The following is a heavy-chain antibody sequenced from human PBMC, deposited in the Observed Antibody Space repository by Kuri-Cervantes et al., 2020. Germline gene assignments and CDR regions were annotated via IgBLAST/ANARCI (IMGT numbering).Heavy chain of an antibody. D-gene: IGHD3-22*01. CDR1: GFIFRNYG. CDR2: ISGSGDIT. CDR3: AKTATTYYYDSSGYYEDY. J-gene: IGHJ4*02. V-gene: IGHV3-23*01. Sequence: GGSLRLSCAASGFIFRNYGMNWVRQTPGKGLEWVSSISGSGDITYYADSVKGRFTISRDNSKNTLYLQMNSLRAEDTAVYYCAKTATTYYYDSSGYYEDYWGQGTLVTVSS.